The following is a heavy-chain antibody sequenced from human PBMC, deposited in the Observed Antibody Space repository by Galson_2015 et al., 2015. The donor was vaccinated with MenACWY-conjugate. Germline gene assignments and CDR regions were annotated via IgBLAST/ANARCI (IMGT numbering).Heavy chain of an antibody. CDR2: ISGSGGSS. Sequence: SLRLSCAASGFTFSSYAMSWVRQAPGKGLEWVSVISGSGGSSHYADSVKGRFTISRDNSKNDLYLQMRSLRPDDTAVYYCAKWDGGNYYQYDGMDVWGQGTTVTVSS. V-gene: IGHV3-23*01. J-gene: IGHJ6*02. CDR3: AKWDGGNYYQYDGMDV. D-gene: IGHD3-16*01. CDR1: GFTFSSYA.